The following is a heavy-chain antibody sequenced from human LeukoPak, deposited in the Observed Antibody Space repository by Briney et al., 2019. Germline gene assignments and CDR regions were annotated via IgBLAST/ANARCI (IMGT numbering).Heavy chain of an antibody. CDR2: IFSSGAT. CDR3: ARRAKNAYCFDY. CDR1: GGSMSSYY. Sequence: SETLSLTCTVSGGSMSSYYWTWLRQPPGKGLERIGYIFSSGATNYNPSLKSRVTMSVDTSKNQFSLRLSSVTAADTAVYYCARRAKNAYCFDYWGQGTLVTVSS. V-gene: IGHV4-59*08. D-gene: IGHD1-26*01. J-gene: IGHJ4*02.